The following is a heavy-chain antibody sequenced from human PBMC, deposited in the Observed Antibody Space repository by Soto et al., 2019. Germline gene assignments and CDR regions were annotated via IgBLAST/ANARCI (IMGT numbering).Heavy chain of an antibody. V-gene: IGHV1-2*02. CDR2: INPETGGT. Sequence: SVKVSCKASGYTFTGYYVHWVREAPGQGLEWMGWINPETGGTSYAQKFQGRVTLSRDTSINTAYLELSSLRFDDAAVYFCARERFQVISDGMDVWGQGTTVTVSS. J-gene: IGHJ6*02. CDR1: GYTFTGYY. CDR3: ARERFQVISDGMDV. D-gene: IGHD2-21*01.